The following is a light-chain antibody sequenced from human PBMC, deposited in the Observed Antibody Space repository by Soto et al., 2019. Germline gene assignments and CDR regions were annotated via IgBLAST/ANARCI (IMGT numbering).Light chain of an antibody. CDR3: QQRSNWPPIT. CDR2: DAS. CDR1: QSVSSY. J-gene: IGKJ5*01. V-gene: IGKV3-11*01. Sequence: EIVLTQSPATLSLSPGERATLSCRASQSVSSYLAWYQQKPGQAPRLLIYDASNRATGIPARFSGSGSGTDFTLPINSLEPEDFAVYYCQQRSNWPPITFGQGTRLEIK.